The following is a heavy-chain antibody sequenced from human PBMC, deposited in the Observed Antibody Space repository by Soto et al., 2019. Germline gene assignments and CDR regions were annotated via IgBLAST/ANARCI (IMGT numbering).Heavy chain of an antibody. D-gene: IGHD3-3*01. V-gene: IGHV4-4*07. J-gene: IGHJ5*02. Sequence: PSETMSLTCSVSGGTISGYYWTWIRQPARKGLEWIGRIYSSGNTKYNPSLQSRFTMSLGTCNNKFSLRLTYVTAADTAVYYCASGQRFSDWFGPWGQGTLVSVSS. CDR3: ASGQRFSDWFGP. CDR1: GGTISGYY. CDR2: IYSSGNT.